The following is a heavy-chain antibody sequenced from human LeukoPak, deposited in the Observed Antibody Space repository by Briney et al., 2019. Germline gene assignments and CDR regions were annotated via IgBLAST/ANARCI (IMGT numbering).Heavy chain of an antibody. V-gene: IGHV3-30*02. Sequence: GGSLRLSCAASGFTFSNYGIHWVRQAPGKGLEWVAFIRNYGNDKYYADSVRGRFTISRDNSKNTLYLQMNSLRAEDTAVYYCAKVYRWPYSPSDYWGQGTLVTVSS. CDR1: GFTFSNYG. D-gene: IGHD3-16*02. J-gene: IGHJ4*02. CDR3: AKVYRWPYSPSDY. CDR2: IRNYGNDK.